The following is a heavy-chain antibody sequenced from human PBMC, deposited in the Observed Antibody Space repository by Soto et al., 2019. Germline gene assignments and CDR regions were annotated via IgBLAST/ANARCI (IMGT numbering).Heavy chain of an antibody. V-gene: IGHV4-4*02. D-gene: IGHD3-16*02. CDR1: GCSISSSNW. J-gene: IGHJ6*02. CDR3: ARDGFRNYDYVWGSYRPHNYYYYGMDV. Sequence: SETLSLTCSVSGCSISSSNWWSWVRQPPGKGLEWIGEIYHSGSTNYNPSLKSRVTISVDKSKNQFSLKLSSVTAADTAVYYCARDGFRNYDYVWGSYRPHNYYYYGMDVWGQGTTVTVSS. CDR2: IYHSGST.